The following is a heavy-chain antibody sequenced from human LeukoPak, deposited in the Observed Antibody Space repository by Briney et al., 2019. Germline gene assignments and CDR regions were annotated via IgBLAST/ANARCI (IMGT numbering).Heavy chain of an antibody. CDR2: ITPIFGTA. Sequence: ASVKVSCKASGGTFSSYAISWVRQAPGQGLEWMGGITPIFGTANYAQKFQGRVTITADKSTSTAYMELSSLRSEDTAVYYCARSLSGSSGWPFDYWGQGTLVTVSS. D-gene: IGHD6-19*01. CDR3: ARSLSGSSGWPFDY. CDR1: GGTFSSYA. V-gene: IGHV1-69*06. J-gene: IGHJ4*02.